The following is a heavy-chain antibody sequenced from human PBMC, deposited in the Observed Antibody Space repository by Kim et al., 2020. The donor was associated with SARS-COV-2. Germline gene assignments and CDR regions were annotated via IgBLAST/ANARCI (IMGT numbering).Heavy chain of an antibody. CDR2: VNFDGSTT. CDR1: GFTFSTYW. J-gene: IGHJ5*02. Sequence: GGSLRLSCVVSGFTFSTYWMDWVRQAPGKGLVWVSRVNFDGSTTTYADSVKGRFTISRDNAKNTLYLQMNSLRAEYTAVYYCARTVAARPPGPWGQGTLVTVSS. D-gene: IGHD6-6*01. V-gene: IGHV3-74*01. CDR3: ARTVAARPPGP.